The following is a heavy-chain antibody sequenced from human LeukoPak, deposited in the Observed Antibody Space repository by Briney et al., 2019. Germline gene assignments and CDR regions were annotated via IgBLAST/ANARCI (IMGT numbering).Heavy chain of an antibody. Sequence: SETLSLTCTVSGGSISSGGYYWSWIRQHPGKGLEWIGYIYYSGSTYYNPSLKSRVTMSVDTPKNQFSLKLSSVTAADTAVYHCARGTTYLAGFDYWGQGTLVTVSS. CDR1: GGSISSGGYY. CDR3: ARGTTYLAGFDY. D-gene: IGHD1/OR15-1a*01. V-gene: IGHV4-61*08. CDR2: IYYSGST. J-gene: IGHJ4*02.